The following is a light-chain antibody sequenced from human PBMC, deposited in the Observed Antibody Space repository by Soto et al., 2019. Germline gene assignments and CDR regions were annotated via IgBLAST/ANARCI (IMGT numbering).Light chain of an antibody. CDR2: EAS. CDR1: QSVSSH. CDR3: QQYGSSGT. V-gene: IGKV3-20*01. Sequence: ESVLTQSPATLSLSPGDRATLSCRASQSVSSHLAWYQQEPGQAPRLLIYEASNRATGIPDRFSGSGSGTDFTLTISRLEPEDFAVYYCQQYGSSGTFGQGTKVDIK. J-gene: IGKJ1*01.